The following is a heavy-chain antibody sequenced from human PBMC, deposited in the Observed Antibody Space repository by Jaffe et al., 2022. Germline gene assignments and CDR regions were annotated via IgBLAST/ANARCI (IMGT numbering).Heavy chain of an antibody. CDR2: FFHSGNT. D-gene: IGHD2-15*01. CDR3: ARLGYCSGGSCSHDY. CDR1: NYSISSGYY. J-gene: IGHJ4*02. V-gene: IGHV4-38-2*02. Sequence: QVQLQESGPGLVRPSETLSLTCTVSNYSISSGYYWGWIRQPPGKGLEWIGNFFHSGNTYYNPSLRSRVTISVDTSKNQFSLKVTSVTAADTAVYYCARLGYCSGGSCSHDYWGQGTLVTVPS.